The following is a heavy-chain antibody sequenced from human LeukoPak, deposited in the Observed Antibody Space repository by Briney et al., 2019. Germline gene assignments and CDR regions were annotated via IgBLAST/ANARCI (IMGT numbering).Heavy chain of an antibody. D-gene: IGHD6-6*01. Sequence: SETLSLTCTVSGGSISSYYWSWIRQPPGKGLEWIGYIYYSGSTNYNPSLKSRVTISVDTSKNQFSLKLSSVTAADTAVYYCARGGGESSSSQDYDYWGQGTLVTVSS. CDR2: IYYSGST. V-gene: IGHV4-59*01. CDR1: GGSISSYY. CDR3: ARGGGESSSSQDYDY. J-gene: IGHJ4*02.